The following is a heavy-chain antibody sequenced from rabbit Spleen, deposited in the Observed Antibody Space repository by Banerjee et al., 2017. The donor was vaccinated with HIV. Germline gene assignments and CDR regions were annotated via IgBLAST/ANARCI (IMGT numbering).Heavy chain of an antibody. Sequence: HLKESGGGLVQPGGSLKLSCKASGFTLSSYYMNWVRQAPGKGLEWIGYIDPVFGITYYANWVNGRFSISRESAQNTVFLQMTSLTAADTATYFCARDGAGGSYFALWGQGTLVTVS. CDR1: GFTLSSYY. J-gene: IGHJ3*01. CDR2: IDPVFGIT. CDR3: ARDGAGGSYFAL. V-gene: IGHV1S7*01. D-gene: IGHD8-1*01.